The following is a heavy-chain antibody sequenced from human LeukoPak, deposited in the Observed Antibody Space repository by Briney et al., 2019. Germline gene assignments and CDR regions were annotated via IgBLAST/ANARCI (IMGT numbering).Heavy chain of an antibody. J-gene: IGHJ6*04. CDR2: IDPSDSYT. Sequence: PGASLKISCKGSGYSFTSYWISWVRQLPGKGLEWMGRIDPSDSYTNYSPSFQGHVTISADKSISTAYLQWSSLKASDTAMYYCARHLPYYYYGMGVWGKGTTVTVSS. CDR1: GYSFTSYW. V-gene: IGHV5-10-1*01. CDR3: ARHLPYYYYGMGV.